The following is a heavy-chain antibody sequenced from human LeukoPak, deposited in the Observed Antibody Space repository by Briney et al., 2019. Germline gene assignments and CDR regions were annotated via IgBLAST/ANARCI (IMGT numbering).Heavy chain of an antibody. J-gene: IGHJ3*02. Sequence: KPSQTLSLTCTVSGGSISSGGYSWSWIRQHPGKGLEWIGYIYYSGSTYYNPSLKSRVTISVDTSKNQFSLKLSSVTAADTAVYYCARDSYYYDSSGYSLPAFDIWGQGTMVTVPS. D-gene: IGHD3-22*01. V-gene: IGHV4-31*03. CDR2: IYYSGST. CDR1: GGSISSGGYS. CDR3: ARDSYYYDSSGYSLPAFDI.